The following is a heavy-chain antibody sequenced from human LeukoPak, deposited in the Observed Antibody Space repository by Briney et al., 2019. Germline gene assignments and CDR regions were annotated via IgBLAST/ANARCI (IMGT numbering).Heavy chain of an antibody. D-gene: IGHD6-6*01. V-gene: IGHV3-23*01. CDR3: AKEISIAARPGYYYYMDV. Sequence: GGSLRLSCAASGFTFSDHYMDWVRQAPGKGLEWVSAISGSGGSTYYADSVKGRFTISRDNSKNTLYLQMNSLRAEDTAVYYCAKEISIAARPGYYYYMDVWAREPWSPSP. CDR1: GFTFSDHY. CDR2: ISGSGGST. J-gene: IGHJ6*03.